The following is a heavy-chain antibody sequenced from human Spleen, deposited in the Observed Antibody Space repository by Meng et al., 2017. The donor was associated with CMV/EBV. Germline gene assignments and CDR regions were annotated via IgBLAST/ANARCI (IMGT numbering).Heavy chain of an antibody. CDR2: ISHSGSA. CDR3: ARDIYYDSIGYLPDS. Sequence: VGSLSGYYWTWIRQSPRKGLEWIGEISHSGSANYNPSLKSRVTISVDKSKNQFSLKLSSVTAADTAVYYCARDIYYDSIGYLPDSWGQGTLVTVSS. V-gene: IGHV4-34*01. D-gene: IGHD3-22*01. J-gene: IGHJ4*02. CDR1: VGSLSGYY.